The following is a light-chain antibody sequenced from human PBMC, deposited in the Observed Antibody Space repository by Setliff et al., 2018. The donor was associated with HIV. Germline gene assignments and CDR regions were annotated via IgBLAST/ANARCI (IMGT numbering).Light chain of an antibody. CDR3: SSYADVSTFL. Sequence: QSVLNQPRSVSGSPGQSVTISCSGTSSDVGYYDFVSWYQHHPLKAPKLIIFDVNKRPSGVPARFSGSKSGSAASLTISGLQAEDEADYYCSSYADVSTFLFGTGTKVTVL. J-gene: IGLJ1*01. CDR2: DVN. CDR1: SSDVGYYDF. V-gene: IGLV2-11*01.